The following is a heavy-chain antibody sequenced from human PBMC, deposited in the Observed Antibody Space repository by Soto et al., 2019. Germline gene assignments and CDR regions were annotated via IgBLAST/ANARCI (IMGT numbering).Heavy chain of an antibody. CDR2: INHSGST. V-gene: IGHV4-34*01. J-gene: IGHJ4*02. D-gene: IGHD6-6*01. CDR3: ARVGYSSSVPLFDY. CDR1: GGSFSGYY. Sequence: PSETLSLTCGVYGGSFSGYYWSWIRQPPGKGLEWIGEINHSGSTNYNPSLKSRVTISVDTSKNQFSLKLSSVTAADTAVYYCARVGYSSSVPLFDYWGQGTLVTVSS.